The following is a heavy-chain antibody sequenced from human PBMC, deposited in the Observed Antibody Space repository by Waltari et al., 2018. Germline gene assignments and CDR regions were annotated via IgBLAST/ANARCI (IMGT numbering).Heavy chain of an antibody. CDR1: GGSISSYY. D-gene: IGHD6-13*01. V-gene: IGHV4-59*01. CDR3: ASLILAAAGRGWFDP. J-gene: IGHJ5*02. CDR2: IYYSGST. Sequence: QVQLQESGPGLVKPSETLSLTCTVAGGSISSYYWSWIRQPPGKGLEWIGYIYYSGSTNYNPSLKSRVTISVDTSKNQFSLKLSSVTAADTAVYYCASLILAAAGRGWFDPWGQGTLVTVSS.